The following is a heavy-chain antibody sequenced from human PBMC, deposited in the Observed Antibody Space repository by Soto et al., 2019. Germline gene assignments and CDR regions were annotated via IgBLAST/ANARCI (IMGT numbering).Heavy chain of an antibody. CDR3: ARHDPFDP. CDR1: GGSIRSSNYY. Sequence: QLQLQESGPGLVKPSETLSLTCTVSGGSIRSSNYYWGWIRQPPGKGLEWIGSIHYSGTYYSPSLKSRVTISEDTSKNQFSLKLSSVTAADTAVYYCARHDPFDPWGQGILVTVST. CDR2: IHYSGT. V-gene: IGHV4-39*01. J-gene: IGHJ5*02.